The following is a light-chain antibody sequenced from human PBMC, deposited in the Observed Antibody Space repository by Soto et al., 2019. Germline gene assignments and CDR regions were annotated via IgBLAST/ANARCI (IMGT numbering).Light chain of an antibody. J-gene: IGLJ1*01. V-gene: IGLV2-14*03. CDR2: EVI. Sequence: QSALTQPASVSGSPGQSITITCTGSSSDIGGYKFVSWYQQHPGKVPKVIMYEVINRPSGVSNRFSGSKSGNTASLTISGLQADDEADYFCSSFSSTSTLIVFGTGTKLTVL. CDR1: SSDIGGYKF. CDR3: SSFSSTSTLIV.